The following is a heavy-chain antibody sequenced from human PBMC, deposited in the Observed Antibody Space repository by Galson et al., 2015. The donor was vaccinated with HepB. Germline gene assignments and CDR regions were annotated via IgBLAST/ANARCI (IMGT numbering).Heavy chain of an antibody. CDR1: GYTFTSYG. J-gene: IGHJ6*02. V-gene: IGHV1-18*04. Sequence: QSGAEVKKPGASVKVSCKASGYTFTSYGISWVRQAPGQGLEWMGWISAYSGNTNYAQKLQGRVTMTTDTSTSTAYMELRSLRSDDTAVYYCARDRSETAPVHYDFWSGYHNYGMDVWGQGTTVTVSS. CDR2: ISAYSGNT. CDR3: ARDRSETAPVHYDFWSGYHNYGMDV. D-gene: IGHD3-3*01.